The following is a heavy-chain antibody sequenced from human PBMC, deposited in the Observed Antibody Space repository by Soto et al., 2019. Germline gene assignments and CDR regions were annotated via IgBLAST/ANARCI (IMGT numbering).Heavy chain of an antibody. Sequence: GGSLRLSCAASGFPFSIYVMSWVRHAPGKGLEWVSGISGGGSNTFYADYVKGRFTIYRDNSKNTLLLQMNSMGAEDTAVYYCAKDRNESSSSLRGRYFYYWRQGIGVTVSS. CDR2: ISGGGSNT. D-gene: IGHD2-2*01. CDR3: AKDRNESSSSLRGRYFYY. V-gene: IGHV3-23*01. CDR1: GFPFSIYV. J-gene: IGHJ4*01.